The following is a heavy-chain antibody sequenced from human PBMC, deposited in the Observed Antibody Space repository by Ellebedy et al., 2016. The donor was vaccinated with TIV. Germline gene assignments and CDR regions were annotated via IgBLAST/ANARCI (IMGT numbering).Heavy chain of an antibody. D-gene: IGHD3-10*01. J-gene: IGHJ4*02. Sequence: GGSLRLXCVTSGFTFDTHSMNWVRQAPGKGLVWVASISRSSNFIYYADSVKGRFTISRDNAKSSLYLQMNSLRVEDTAVYFCVRDSGSGLNWGQGTLVTVSS. CDR2: ISRSSNFI. CDR1: GFTFDTHS. V-gene: IGHV3-21*06. CDR3: VRDSGSGLN.